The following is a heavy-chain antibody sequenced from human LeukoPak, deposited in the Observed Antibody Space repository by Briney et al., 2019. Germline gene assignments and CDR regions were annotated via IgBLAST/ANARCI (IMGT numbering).Heavy chain of an antibody. J-gene: IGHJ4*02. CDR3: ARSRIAARRFDY. CDR2: INHSGST. CDR1: GGSFSGYY. V-gene: IGHV4-34*01. Sequence: PSETLSLTYAVYGGSFSGYYWSWIRQPPGKGLEWIGEINHSGSTNYNPSLKSRVTISVDTSKNQFSLKLSSVTAADTAVYYCARSRIAARRFDYWGQGTLVTVSS. D-gene: IGHD6-6*01.